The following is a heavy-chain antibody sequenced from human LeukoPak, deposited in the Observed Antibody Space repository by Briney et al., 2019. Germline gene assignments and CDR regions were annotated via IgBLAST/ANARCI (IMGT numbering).Heavy chain of an antibody. CDR1: GFTFHDYA. CDR3: ARAMDV. J-gene: IGHJ6*02. CDR2: ISWHSGSI. V-gene: IGHV3-9*01. Sequence: GGSLRLSCAASGFTFHDYAMHWVRQAPGKGLEWVSGISWHSGSIGYADSVKGRFTISRDNAKNSLYLQMNSLRAEDTAVYYCARAMDVWGQGTAATVSS.